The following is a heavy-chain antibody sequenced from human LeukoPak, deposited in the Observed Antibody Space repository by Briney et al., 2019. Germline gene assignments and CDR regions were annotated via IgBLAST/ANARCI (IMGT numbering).Heavy chain of an antibody. Sequence: GASVKVSCKASGGTFSSYAISWVRKAPGQGLEWMGGIIPIFGTANYAQKLQGRVTITADESTSTAYMELSSLRSEDTAVYYCARAYCGGDCYPGGVYYFDYWGQGTLVTVSS. CDR1: GGTFSSYA. J-gene: IGHJ4*02. CDR3: ARAYCGGDCYPGGVYYFDY. CDR2: IIPIFGTA. D-gene: IGHD2-21*01. V-gene: IGHV1-69*13.